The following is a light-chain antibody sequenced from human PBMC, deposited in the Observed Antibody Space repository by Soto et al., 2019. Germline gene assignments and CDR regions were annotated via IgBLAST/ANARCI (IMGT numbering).Light chain of an antibody. Sequence: EIVLTQSPATLSLSPGERATLSCRASQTFSNNLAGYQQKPGQAPRLLIYDASTRATGIPARFSGSGSGTDFTLTISSLEPEDFAVYYCQQRGDWPRTFGQGTKVEI. V-gene: IGKV3-11*01. CDR2: DAS. CDR3: QQRGDWPRT. J-gene: IGKJ1*01. CDR1: QTFSNN.